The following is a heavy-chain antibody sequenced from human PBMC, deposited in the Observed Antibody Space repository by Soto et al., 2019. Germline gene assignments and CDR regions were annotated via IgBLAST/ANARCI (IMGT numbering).Heavy chain of an antibody. J-gene: IGHJ4*02. CDR2: IDVTDDT. CDR3: ARGARYNWNVAVFDY. D-gene: IGHD1-20*01. Sequence: EVQLVESGGGLVQPGGSLRLSCAASGFTFSHYDMHWVRQATGKGLEWVSSIDVTDDTYYAGSVKGRFTISRENARNSLYLQLSSLRAGDTAVYYCARGARYNWNVAVFDYWGQGTLVTVSS. V-gene: IGHV3-13*01. CDR1: GFTFSHYD.